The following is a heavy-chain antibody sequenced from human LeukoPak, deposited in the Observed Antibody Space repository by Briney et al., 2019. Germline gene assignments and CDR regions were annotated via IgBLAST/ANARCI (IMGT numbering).Heavy chain of an antibody. J-gene: IGHJ4*02. Sequence: YPGGSLRLSCAASGFTFDNYGMSWVRQAPGKGLEWVSAISAGGGSTYYADSVRGRFTISRDNSKNTVSLQLNSLRAEDTAMYYCANNERYYSGWYSDYWGQGAMVIVSS. CDR1: GFTFDNYG. CDR3: ANNERYYSGWYSDY. D-gene: IGHD6-19*01. CDR2: ISAGGGST. V-gene: IGHV3-23*01.